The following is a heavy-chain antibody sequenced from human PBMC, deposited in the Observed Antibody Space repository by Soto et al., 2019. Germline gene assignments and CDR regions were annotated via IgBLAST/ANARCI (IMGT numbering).Heavy chain of an antibody. Sequence: TGGSLRLSCAASGFICSSYEMRWVRQAPGKGLEWVSTILVDGRTFYVDSVKGRFTISRDSSQNTVYLQMNSLTAGDTALYYCAKATATGGGAFDICGQGTMVTVSS. CDR1: GFICSSYE. D-gene: IGHD2-8*02. CDR3: AKATATGGGAFDI. V-gene: IGHV3-23*01. CDR2: ILVDGRT. J-gene: IGHJ3*02.